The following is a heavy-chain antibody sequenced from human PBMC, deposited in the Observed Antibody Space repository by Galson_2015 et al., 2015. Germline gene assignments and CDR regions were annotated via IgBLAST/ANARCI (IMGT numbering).Heavy chain of an antibody. CDR1: GGSISSYY. CDR2: IYYSGST. Sequence: TLSLTCTVSGGSISSYYWSWIRQPPGKGLEWIGYIYYSGSTNYNPSLKSRVTISVDTSKNQFSLKLSSVTAADTAVYYCARGGSYGYYFDYWGQGTLVTVSS. CDR3: ARGGSYGYYFDY. D-gene: IGHD1-26*01. J-gene: IGHJ4*02. V-gene: IGHV4-59*01.